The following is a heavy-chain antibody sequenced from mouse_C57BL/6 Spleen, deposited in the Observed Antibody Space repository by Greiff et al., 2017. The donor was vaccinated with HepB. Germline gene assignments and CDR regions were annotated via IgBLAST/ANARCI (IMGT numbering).Heavy chain of an antibody. Sequence: VQLQQSGAELVKPGASVKLSCKASGYTFTSYWMQWVKQRPGQGLEWIGEIDPSDSYTNYNQKFKGKATLTVDTSSSTAYMQLSSLTSEDSAVYYCARCPSYAMDYWGQGTSVTVSS. CDR1: GYTFTSYW. CDR3: ARCPSYAMDY. J-gene: IGHJ4*01. V-gene: IGHV1-50*01. CDR2: IDPSDSYT.